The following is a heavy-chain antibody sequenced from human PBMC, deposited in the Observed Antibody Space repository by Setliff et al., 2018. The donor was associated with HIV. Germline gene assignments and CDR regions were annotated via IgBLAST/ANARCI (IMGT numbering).Heavy chain of an antibody. CDR1: GGTFSRYA. Sequence: ASVKVSCKASGGTFSRYAITWVRQAPGQGLEWMGWINPNSGGTNYAQKFQGRVTMTRDTSISTAYMELSRLRSDDTAVYHCAREPDTGSVWGQGTLVTVS. CDR2: INPNSGGT. CDR3: AREPDTGSV. V-gene: IGHV1-2*02. D-gene: IGHD5-18*01. J-gene: IGHJ4*02.